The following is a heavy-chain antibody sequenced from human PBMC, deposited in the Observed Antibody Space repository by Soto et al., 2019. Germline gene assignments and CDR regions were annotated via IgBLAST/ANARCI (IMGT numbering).Heavy chain of an antibody. D-gene: IGHD5-18*01. J-gene: IGHJ6*02. Sequence: GGSLRLSCAASGFTVSSNYMSWVRQAPGKGLEWASVIYSGGSTYYADSVKGRFTISRDNSKNTLYLQMNSLRAEDTAVYYCAGPNSYGSRRYYYGMDVWGQGTTVTVSS. CDR1: GFTVSSNY. CDR2: IYSGGST. V-gene: IGHV3-53*01. CDR3: AGPNSYGSRRYYYGMDV.